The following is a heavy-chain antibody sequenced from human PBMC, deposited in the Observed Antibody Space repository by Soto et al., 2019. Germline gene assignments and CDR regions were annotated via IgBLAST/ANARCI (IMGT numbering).Heavy chain of an antibody. CDR1: GGSVSSGSYY. CDR3: AGTYYDFWSGYYTGNWFDP. Sequence: SETLSLTCTVSGGSVSSGSYYWSWIRQPPGKGLEWIGYIYYSGSTNYNPSLKSRVTISVDTSKNQFSLKLSSVTAADTAVYYCAGTYYDFWSGYYTGNWFDPWGQGTLVTVS. J-gene: IGHJ5*02. V-gene: IGHV4-61*01. CDR2: IYYSGST. D-gene: IGHD3-3*01.